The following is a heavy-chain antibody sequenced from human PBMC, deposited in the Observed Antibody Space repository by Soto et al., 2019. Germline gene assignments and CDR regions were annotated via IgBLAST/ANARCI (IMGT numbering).Heavy chain of an antibody. V-gene: IGHV4-4*07. J-gene: IGHJ6*02. CDR1: GGSISRYY. D-gene: IGHD6-13*01. CDR3: ARGSAAGVDYGMDV. Sequence: LSLTCTVSGGSISRYYWSWIRQPAGKGLEWIGRIYWSGGTNYNPSLKSRVTMSLDSSRKQFYLKMNSVTAADTAVYYCARGSAAGVDYGMDVWGQGTTVTVS. CDR2: IYWSGGT.